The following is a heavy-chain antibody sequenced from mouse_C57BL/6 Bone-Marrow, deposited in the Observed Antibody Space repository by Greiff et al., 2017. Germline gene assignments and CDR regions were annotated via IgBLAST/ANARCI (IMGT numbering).Heavy chain of an antibody. J-gene: IGHJ4*01. D-gene: IGHD2-12*01. CDR3: AREFLRQVAMDY. Sequence: VQLQESGAELARPGASVKLSCKASGYTFTSYGISWVKQSTGQGLEWIGEIYPRSGNTYYNEKFKGKATLTADKSSSTAYMELRSLTSEDSAVYFCAREFLRQVAMDYWGQGTSVTVSS. CDR1: GYTFTSYG. CDR2: IYPRSGNT. V-gene: IGHV1-81*01.